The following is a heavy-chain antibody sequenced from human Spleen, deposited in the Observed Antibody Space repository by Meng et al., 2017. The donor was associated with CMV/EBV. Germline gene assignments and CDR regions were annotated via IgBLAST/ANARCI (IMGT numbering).Heavy chain of an antibody. D-gene: IGHD3-22*01. J-gene: IGHJ4*02. V-gene: IGHV4-39*07. CDR1: GGSISSSSYY. CDR3: ARDYYYDSSGFYYFDY. CDR2: IYYSGST. Sequence: QVHLQESGPGLVKPSESLSLPCTFSGGSISSSSYYWGWIRQPPGKGLEWIGSIYYSGSTYYNPSLKSRVTISVDTSKNQFSLKLSSVTAADTAVYYCARDYYYDSSGFYYFDYWGQGTLVTASS.